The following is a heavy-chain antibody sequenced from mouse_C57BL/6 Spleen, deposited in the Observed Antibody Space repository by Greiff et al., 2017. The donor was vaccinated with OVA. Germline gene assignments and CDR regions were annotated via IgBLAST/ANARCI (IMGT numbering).Heavy chain of an antibody. CDR1: GFTFSSYA. V-gene: IGHV5-4*01. Sequence: DVKLVESGGGLVKPGGSLKLSCAASGFTFSSYAMSWVRQTPEKRLEWVATISDGGSYTYYPDNVKGRFTISRDNAKNNLYLQMSHLKSEDTAMYYCARDRAYYYGSSYWYFDVWGTGTTVTVSS. D-gene: IGHD1-1*01. CDR3: ARDRAYYYGSSYWYFDV. CDR2: ISDGGSYT. J-gene: IGHJ1*03.